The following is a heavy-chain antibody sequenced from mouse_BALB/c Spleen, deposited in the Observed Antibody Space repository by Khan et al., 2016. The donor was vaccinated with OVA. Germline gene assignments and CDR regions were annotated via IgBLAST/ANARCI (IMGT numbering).Heavy chain of an antibody. J-gene: IGHJ2*01. CDR1: GYSITSDYA. D-gene: IGHD1-1*01. Sequence: EVKLLESGPGLLKPSQSLSLTCTVTGYSITSDYAWNWIRQFPGNKLERMAYISYSGRPTYSPSLRSRISISRDPSKNHFFLQLNSVTTEDTNTYYCTSRRLLLRYPDYIDYWGQGTTLTVSS. CDR3: TSRRLLLRYPDYIDY. V-gene: IGHV3-2*02. CDR2: ISYSGRP.